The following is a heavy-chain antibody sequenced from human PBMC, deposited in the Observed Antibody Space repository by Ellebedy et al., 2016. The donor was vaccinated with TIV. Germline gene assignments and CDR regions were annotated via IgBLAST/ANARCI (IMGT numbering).Heavy chain of an antibody. CDR3: ARDLGYESMGYAPSGDY. CDR1: GFTFSSYG. D-gene: IGHD3-22*01. J-gene: IGHJ4*02. V-gene: IGHV3-33*08. CDR2: IWFDGSNK. Sequence: GESLKISCAASGFTFSSYGMHWVRQAPGKGLEWVAVIWFDGSNKYYADSAKGRFTISRDNSKNTLYLQMSSLRAEDTAVYYCARDLGYESMGYAPSGDYWGQGTLVTVSS.